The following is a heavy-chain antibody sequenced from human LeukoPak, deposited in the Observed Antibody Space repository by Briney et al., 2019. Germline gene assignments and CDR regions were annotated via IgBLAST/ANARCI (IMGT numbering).Heavy chain of an antibody. V-gene: IGHV3-23*01. Sequence: GGSLRLSCAASGFTFSTHEFNWVRQAPGKGLEWVSDISASDGGTYYADSVRGRFTISRDNSKNTLYLQMKSLRVEDTAVYYCAKEAGDNYSPIDYWGQGTLVTVSS. D-gene: IGHD5-24*01. J-gene: IGHJ4*02. CDR3: AKEAGDNYSPIDY. CDR2: ISASDGGT. CDR1: GFTFSTHE.